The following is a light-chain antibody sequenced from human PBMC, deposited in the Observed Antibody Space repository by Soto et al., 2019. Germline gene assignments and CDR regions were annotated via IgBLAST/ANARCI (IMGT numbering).Light chain of an antibody. CDR3: GTWDSSLSACL. J-gene: IGLJ2*01. Sequence: QSVLTQPPSVSAAPGQKVTISCSGSSSNIGNNYVSWYQQLPGTAPKLLIYENNKRPSGIPDRFSGSKSGTSATLGITGRQTGDEADYYCGTWDSSLSACLFGGGTKLSVL. CDR1: SSNIGNNY. V-gene: IGLV1-51*02. CDR2: ENN.